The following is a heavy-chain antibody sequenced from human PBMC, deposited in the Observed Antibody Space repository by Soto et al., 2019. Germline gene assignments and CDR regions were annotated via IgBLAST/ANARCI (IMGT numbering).Heavy chain of an antibody. CDR1: GFTFSSYG. CDR3: AKNYYDSSGARGGGGMDV. J-gene: IGHJ6*01. V-gene: IGHV3-30*18. D-gene: IGHD3-22*01. Sequence: QVQLVESGGGVVQPGRSLRLSCAASGFTFSSYGMHWGRQAPGKGLEWGAVISYDGSNKYYADSVKGRFTISRDNSKNTLYLQVNSLRAEDTAVYYCAKNYYDSSGARGGGGMDVWGQGTTVTVSS. CDR2: ISYDGSNK.